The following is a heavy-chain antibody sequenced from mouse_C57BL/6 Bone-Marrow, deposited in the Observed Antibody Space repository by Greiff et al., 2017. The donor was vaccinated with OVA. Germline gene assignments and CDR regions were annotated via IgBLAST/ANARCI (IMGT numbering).Heavy chain of an antibody. CDR3: ARYSWFAY. J-gene: IGHJ3*01. V-gene: IGHV1-82*01. CDR1: GYAFSSSW. Sequence: QFQLQQSGPELVKPGASVKISCKASGYAFSSSWMNWVKQRPGKGLEWIGRIYPGDGDTNYNGKFKGKATLTADKSSSTAYMQLSSLTSEDSAVYFCARYSWFAYWGQGTLVTVSA. CDR2: IYPGDGDT.